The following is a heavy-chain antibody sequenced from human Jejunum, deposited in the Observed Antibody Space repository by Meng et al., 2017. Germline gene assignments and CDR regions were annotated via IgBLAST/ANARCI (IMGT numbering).Heavy chain of an antibody. Sequence: QVTLVHSRAEVKKPGASVKVSCKASGYTFTGYYIHWVRQAPGAGPEWMGRINPNSGDTTYAQKFQGRVSMTRDTSISTAYMDLSSLRSDDTAVYYCVRVTASMGPDYWGQGTLVTVSS. V-gene: IGHV1-2*06. CDR1: GYTFTGYY. D-gene: IGHD2/OR15-2a*01. J-gene: IGHJ4*02. CDR2: INPNSGDT. CDR3: VRVTASMGPDY.